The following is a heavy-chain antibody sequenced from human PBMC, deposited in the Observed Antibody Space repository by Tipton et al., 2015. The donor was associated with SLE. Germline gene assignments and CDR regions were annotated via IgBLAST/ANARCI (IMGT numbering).Heavy chain of an antibody. Sequence: TLSLTCAVYGGSISSGVYYLNWIRQPAGRGLEWIGRIYTSGSTNYTPSLKSRATISVDTSKNQFSLKLSSVTAADTAVYYCARGLIGVVYAFDIWGQGTMVTVSS. D-gene: IGHD2-2*01. CDR2: IYTSGST. J-gene: IGHJ3*02. CDR1: GGSISSGVYY. CDR3: ARGLIGVVYAFDI. V-gene: IGHV4-61*02.